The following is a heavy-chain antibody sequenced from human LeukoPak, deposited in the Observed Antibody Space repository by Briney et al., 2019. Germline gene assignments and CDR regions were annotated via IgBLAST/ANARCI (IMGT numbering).Heavy chain of an antibody. CDR1: GYTFIDYY. V-gene: IGHV1-2*02. J-gene: IGHJ6*04. D-gene: IGHD2-15*01. CDR3: ARDHCSAGGCYENYYYGMDV. Sequence: ALVKVSCKASGYTFIDYYLQWVRQAPGQGLEWMGWINPNRGGTEYVQKFQGRVTMTRDTSINTAYMELSRLRSDDTAVYYCARDHCSAGGCYENYYYGMDVWGKGTTVIVSS. CDR2: INPNRGGT.